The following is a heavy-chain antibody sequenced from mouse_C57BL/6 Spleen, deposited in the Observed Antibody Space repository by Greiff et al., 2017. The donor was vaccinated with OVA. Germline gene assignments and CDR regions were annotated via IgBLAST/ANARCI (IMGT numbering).Heavy chain of an antibody. CDR1: GYTFTDYN. J-gene: IGHJ3*01. D-gene: IGHD2-12*01. CDR3: GRGRYGGFAY. CDR2: INPNNSGT. V-gene: IGHV1-18*01. Sequence: VQLKESGPELVKPGASVKIPCKASGYTFTDYNMDWVKQSHGKSLEWIGDINPNNSGTIYNQKFKGKATLTVDKSSSTAYMELRSLTSEDTAVYYCGRGRYGGFAYWGQGTLVTVSA.